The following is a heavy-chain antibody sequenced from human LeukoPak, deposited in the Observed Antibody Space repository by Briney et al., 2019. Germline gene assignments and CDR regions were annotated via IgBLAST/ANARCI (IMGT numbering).Heavy chain of an antibody. V-gene: IGHV3-48*01. Sequence: PGGSLRLSCAASGFTFGSYSMNWVRQAPGKGLEWVSYISSSSSTIYYADSVKGRFTISRVNSKNTLYLQMNSLRAEDTAVYYCAREGNRYYYGSGRPFDYWGQGTLVTVSS. CDR1: GFTFGSYS. D-gene: IGHD3-10*01. CDR2: ISSSSSTI. CDR3: AREGNRYYYGSGRPFDY. J-gene: IGHJ4*02.